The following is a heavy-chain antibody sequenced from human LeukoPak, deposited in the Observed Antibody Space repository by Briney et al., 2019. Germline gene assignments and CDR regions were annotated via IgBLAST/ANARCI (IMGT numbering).Heavy chain of an antibody. J-gene: IGHJ3*02. V-gene: IGHV3-9*01. D-gene: IGHD2-8*01. CDR3: AKDRSAPHMLWNAFDI. CDR2: IRWNSGVI. Sequence: GGSLRLSCAASGFTFDDYAMHWVRQAPGKGLEWVGGIRWNSGVIDYGDSVKGGFTISRDTATNSLYLQMNSLRAEDTAMYYCAKDRSAPHMLWNAFDIWGQGTMVTVSS. CDR1: GFTFDDYA.